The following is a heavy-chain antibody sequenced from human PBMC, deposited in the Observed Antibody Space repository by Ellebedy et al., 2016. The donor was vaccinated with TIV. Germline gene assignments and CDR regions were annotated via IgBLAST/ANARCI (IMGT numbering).Heavy chain of an antibody. V-gene: IGHV3-23*01. CDR2: ITGSGDRT. J-gene: IGHJ4*02. CDR3: AKDSGKYGWNSEY. D-gene: IGHD3-10*01. CDR1: GFTFDNLA. Sequence: GESLKISCATSGFTFDNLAIRWLRQAPGKGLEWVSAITGSGDRTFYADSVKGRFTVSRDTSKNTLYLQMNSLRAEDTAIYYCAKDSGKYGWNSEYWGQGTQVTVSS.